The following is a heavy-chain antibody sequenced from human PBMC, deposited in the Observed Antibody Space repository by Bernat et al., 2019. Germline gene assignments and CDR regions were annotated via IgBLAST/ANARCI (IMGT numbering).Heavy chain of an antibody. V-gene: IGHV3-30-3*01. CDR1: GFTFSSYA. CDR2: ISYDGSNK. J-gene: IGHJ4*02. CDR3: ARDGYYYDSSGYYYVLDY. Sequence: QVQLVESGGGVVQPGRSLRLSYAASGFTFSSYAMHWVRQAPGKGLEWVAVISYDGSNKYYADSVKGRFTISRDNSKNTLYLQMNSLRAEDTAVYYCARDGYYYDSSGYYYVLDYWGQGTLVTVSS. D-gene: IGHD3-22*01.